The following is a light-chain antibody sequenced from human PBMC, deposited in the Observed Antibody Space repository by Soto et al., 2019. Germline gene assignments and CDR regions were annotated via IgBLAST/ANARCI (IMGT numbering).Light chain of an antibody. CDR2: DAS. CDR1: QSITSY. Sequence: DIQMTQSPSSLSASEGDRVTITCRASQSITSYLNWYQQKPGKAPKLLIYDASSLQSGVPSRFSGSGSETDFTLTITILQPEDFARYYCQQSYRTPFTFGPRTKVDI. V-gene: IGKV1-39*01. J-gene: IGKJ3*01. CDR3: QQSYRTPFT.